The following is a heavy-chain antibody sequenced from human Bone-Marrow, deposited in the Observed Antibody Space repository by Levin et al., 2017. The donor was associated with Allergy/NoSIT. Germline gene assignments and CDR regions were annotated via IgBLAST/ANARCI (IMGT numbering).Heavy chain of an antibody. J-gene: IGHJ5*02. CDR3: ARVAEEGP. Sequence: ASVKVSCKTSGYTFTGYALHWVRQAPGQGLEWMGYISPNSGGTNYDQRFQGRVTMTRDTPIDTAYMELSRLTSDDTAVYYCARVAEEGPWGQGTLVTVSS. CDR2: ISPNSGGT. CDR1: GYTFTGYA. V-gene: IGHV1-2*02.